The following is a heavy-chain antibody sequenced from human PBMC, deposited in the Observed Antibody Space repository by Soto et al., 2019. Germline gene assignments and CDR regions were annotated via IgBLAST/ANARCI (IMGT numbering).Heavy chain of an antibody. CDR3: AKGFTWNRVDS. V-gene: IGHV3-53*01. CDR1: GFTVSNTY. J-gene: IGHJ4*02. CDR2: IYAGGST. D-gene: IGHD1-1*01. Sequence: GGSLRLSCVVSGFTVSNTYMSWIRQAPGKGLEWVSIIYAGGSTYYTDSVKGRFTISKDNSKNTVSLQMNSLRAEDTALYYCAKGFTWNRVDSWGQGTPVTVSS.